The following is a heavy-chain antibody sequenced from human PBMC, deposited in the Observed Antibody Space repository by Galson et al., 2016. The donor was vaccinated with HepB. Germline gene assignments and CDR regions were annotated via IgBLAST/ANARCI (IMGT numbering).Heavy chain of an antibody. CDR2: IRSETYGGTT. Sequence: SLRLSCATSGFTFGDYAMSWFRQAPGKGLEWVGFIRSETYGGTTEFAASVKGRFTISRDDSKGITYLQMTSLKPEDTAVYYCCRPPSKSTITVPGYWGQGSLVTVSS. D-gene: IGHD5-24*01. J-gene: IGHJ4*02. CDR3: CRPPSKSTITVPGY. V-gene: IGHV3-49*03. CDR1: GFTFGDYA.